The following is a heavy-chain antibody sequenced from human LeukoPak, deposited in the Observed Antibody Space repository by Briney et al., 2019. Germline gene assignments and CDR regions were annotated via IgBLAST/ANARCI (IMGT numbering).Heavy chain of an antibody. CDR3: ARRDGYSIFQH. D-gene: IGHD5-24*01. CDR1: AFALSTYT. CDR2: INQDGSEI. Sequence: GGSLRLSCAASAFALSTYTMEWVRLAPGRGLEWVANINQDGSEIYYVDSVKGRFTISRDNAKNSLYLQMNSLRAEDSAMYYCARRDGYSIFQHWGQGTLVTVSS. J-gene: IGHJ1*01. V-gene: IGHV3-7*03.